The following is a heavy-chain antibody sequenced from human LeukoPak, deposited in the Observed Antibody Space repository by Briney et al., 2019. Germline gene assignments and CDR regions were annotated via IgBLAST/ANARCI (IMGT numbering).Heavy chain of an antibody. CDR2: IYTSGST. CDR3: ARGVAGASVWFDP. J-gene: IGHJ5*02. D-gene: IGHD6-19*01. Sequence: SETLSLTCTVSGDSISSGSYYWSWIRQPAGKGLEWIGRIYTSGSTNYNPSLKSRVTISVDTSKNQFSLKLSSVTAADTAVYYCARGVAGASVWFDPWGQGTLVTVSS. CDR1: GDSISSGSYY. V-gene: IGHV4-61*02.